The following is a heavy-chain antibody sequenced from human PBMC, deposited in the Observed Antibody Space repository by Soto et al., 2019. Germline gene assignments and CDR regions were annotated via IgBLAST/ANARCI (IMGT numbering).Heavy chain of an antibody. CDR3: ARRWGAAFDY. CDR2: IYYSGST. Sequence: QVQLQESGPGLVKPSETLSLTCTVSGGSISSDYWSWIRQPPGKGLDWIGYIYYSGSTNYNPSLKSRVTISVDTSNNQLSLKLSSVTAADTAVYYCARRWGAAFDYWGQGTLVTVSS. CDR1: GGSISSDY. D-gene: IGHD1-26*01. J-gene: IGHJ4*02. V-gene: IGHV4-59*08.